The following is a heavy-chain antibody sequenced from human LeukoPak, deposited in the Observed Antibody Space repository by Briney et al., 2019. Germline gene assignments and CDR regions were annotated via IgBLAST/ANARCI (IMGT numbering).Heavy chain of an antibody. Sequence: ETLCLSCTGAGGSTSGYYWSWIRQPPGKGLEWIGYIYYSGSTNYNPSLKSRVTILVDTSKNQISLKQRCVIAADTAVYYCARQGGYDILTGYYWYWFDPWGQGALVTVSS. D-gene: IGHD3-9*01. J-gene: IGHJ5*02. CDR2: IYYSGST. CDR1: GGSTSGYY. CDR3: ARQGGYDILTGYYWYWFDP. V-gene: IGHV4-59*08.